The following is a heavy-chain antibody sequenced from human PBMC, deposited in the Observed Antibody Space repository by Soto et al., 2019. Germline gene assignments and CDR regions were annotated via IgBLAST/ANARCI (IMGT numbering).Heavy chain of an antibody. J-gene: IGHJ4*02. CDR3: AAGDSSGYYGG. Sequence: GASVKGSCQVSGFIFTSSSVQWARQARGQRLEWIGWITVGTGNTNYAQKFQERVTITRDMSTSTAYMELSNLRSEDTAIYYCAAGDSSGYYGGWGQGTQVTVSS. V-gene: IGHV1-58*01. CDR2: ITVGTGNT. CDR1: GFIFTSSS. D-gene: IGHD3-22*01.